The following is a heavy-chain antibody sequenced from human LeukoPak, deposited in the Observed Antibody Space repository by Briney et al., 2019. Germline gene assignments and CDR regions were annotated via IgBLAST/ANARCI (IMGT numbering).Heavy chain of an antibody. CDR1: GFTFDDYA. Sequence: GGSLRLSCAASGFTFDDYAMHWVRHAPGKGLEWVSGISWNSGSIGYADSVKGRFTISRDNAKNSLYLQMNSLRAEDTALYYCAKSDPMTTVTTGFDYWGQGTLVTVPS. J-gene: IGHJ4*02. V-gene: IGHV3-9*01. CDR3: AKSDPMTTVTTGFDY. D-gene: IGHD4-17*01. CDR2: ISWNSGSI.